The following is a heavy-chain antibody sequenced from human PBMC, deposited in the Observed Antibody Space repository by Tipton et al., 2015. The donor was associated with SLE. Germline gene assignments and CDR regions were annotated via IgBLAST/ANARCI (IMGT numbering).Heavy chain of an antibody. CDR2: IYHSGST. V-gene: IGHV4-38-2*02. CDR3: ARDGWELFHAFDI. Sequence: TLSLTCAVSGYSISSGYYWGWIRQPPGTGLEWIGSIYHSGSTYYNPYLKSRVTISIDTSKNQFSLKLSSVTAADTAVYYCARDGWELFHAFDIWGQGTMVTVSS. CDR1: GYSISSGYY. J-gene: IGHJ3*02. D-gene: IGHD1-26*01.